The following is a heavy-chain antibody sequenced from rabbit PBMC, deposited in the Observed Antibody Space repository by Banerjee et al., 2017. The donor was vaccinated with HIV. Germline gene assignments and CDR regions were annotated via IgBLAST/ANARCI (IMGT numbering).Heavy chain of an antibody. CDR2: IYTGSSGST. Sequence: QQQLEESGGGLVKPGGTLTLTCKASGIDFSSSYWICWVRQAPGKGLEWIACIYTGSSGSTYYASWAKGRFTISKTSSTTVTLQMTSLTAADTATYFCARDEYTRSSAYHHFKLWGPGTLVTVS. CDR1: GIDFSSSYW. CDR3: ARDEYTRSSAYHHFKL. J-gene: IGHJ4*01. D-gene: IGHD1-1*01. V-gene: IGHV1S45*01.